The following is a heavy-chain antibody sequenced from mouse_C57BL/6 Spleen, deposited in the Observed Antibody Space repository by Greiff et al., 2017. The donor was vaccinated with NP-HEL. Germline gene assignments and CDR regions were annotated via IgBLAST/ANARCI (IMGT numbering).Heavy chain of an antibody. V-gene: IGHV1-82*01. CDR3: AREVYYGYDVSFAY. CDR1: GYAFSSSW. Sequence: QVQLQQSGPELVKPGASVKISCKASGYAFSSSWMNWVKQRPGKGLEWIGRIYPGDGDTNYNGKFKGKATLTADKSSSTAYMQLSSLTSEDSAVYFCAREVYYGYDVSFAYWGQGTLVTVSA. J-gene: IGHJ3*01. D-gene: IGHD2-2*01. CDR2: IYPGDGDT.